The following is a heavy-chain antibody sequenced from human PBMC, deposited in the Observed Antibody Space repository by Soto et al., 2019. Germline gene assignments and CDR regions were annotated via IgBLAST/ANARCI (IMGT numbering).Heavy chain of an antibody. CDR3: ARHWLKSWFDP. CDR2: IYYSGST. Sequence: SETLSLTCTVSGGSISSYYWSWIRQPPGKGLEWIGYIYYSGSTNYNPSLKSRVTISVDTSKNQFSLKLSSVTAADTAVYYCARHWLKSWFDPWGQGTLVTVSS. D-gene: IGHD5-12*01. CDR1: GGSISSYY. V-gene: IGHV4-59*08. J-gene: IGHJ5*02.